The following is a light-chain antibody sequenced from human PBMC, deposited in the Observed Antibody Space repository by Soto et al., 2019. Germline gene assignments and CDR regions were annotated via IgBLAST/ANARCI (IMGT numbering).Light chain of an antibody. Sequence: EIVLTQSPGTLSLSPGERATLSCRASQSVSRYLAWYQQKPGQAPRLLIYDASTRATGISARFSGSGSGKDFTLTISSLEPEDFAMYYCQQRSNWPVTFGQGTKVEVK. CDR3: QQRSNWPVT. CDR2: DAS. V-gene: IGKV3-11*01. CDR1: QSVSRY. J-gene: IGKJ1*01.